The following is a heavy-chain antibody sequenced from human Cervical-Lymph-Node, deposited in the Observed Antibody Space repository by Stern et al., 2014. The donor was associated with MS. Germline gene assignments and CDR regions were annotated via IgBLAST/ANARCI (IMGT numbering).Heavy chain of an antibody. J-gene: IGHJ4*02. Sequence: EVQLLESGGDMVQPGGSLRLSCAASGFTFSSSWMSWVRQAPGKGLEWVANISPDGSNKYFMDSVKGRFSISRDNAQNSLFLQMNSLRAEDTAVYHCAKSGATFDYWGQGILVIVSS. CDR1: GFTFSSSW. D-gene: IGHD7-27*01. CDR2: ISPDGSNK. CDR3: AKSGATFDY. V-gene: IGHV3-7*03.